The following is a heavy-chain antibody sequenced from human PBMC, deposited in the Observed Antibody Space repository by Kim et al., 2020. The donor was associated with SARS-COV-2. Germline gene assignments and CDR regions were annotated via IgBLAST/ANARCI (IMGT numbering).Heavy chain of an antibody. J-gene: IGHJ4*02. CDR1: GFTFDDYA. CDR3: AKSGPAAIGYSSSWLENYFDY. V-gene: IGHV3-9*01. Sequence: GGSLRLSCAASGFTFDDYAMHWVRQAPGKGLEWVSGISWNSGSIGYADSVKGRFTISRDNAKNSLYLQMNSLRAEDTALYYCAKSGPAAIGYSSSWLENYFDYWGQGTLVTVSS. CDR2: ISWNSGSI. D-gene: IGHD6-13*01.